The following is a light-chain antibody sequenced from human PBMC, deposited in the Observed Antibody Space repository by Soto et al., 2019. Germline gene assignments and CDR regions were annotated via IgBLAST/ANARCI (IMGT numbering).Light chain of an antibody. CDR2: KAS. Sequence: DIQMTQSPSTLSASVGDRVTITCRASQSISSWLAWYQQKPGKAPKLLIYKASSLESGVPSRFSGSGSGTEFTLTIRRPQPDDFATYYCQQYNSYPLTFGGGTKVEIK. CDR1: QSISSW. CDR3: QQYNSYPLT. V-gene: IGKV1-5*03. J-gene: IGKJ4*01.